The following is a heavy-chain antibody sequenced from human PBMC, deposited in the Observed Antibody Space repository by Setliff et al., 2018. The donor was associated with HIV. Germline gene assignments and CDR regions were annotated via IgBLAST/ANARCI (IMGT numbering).Heavy chain of an antibody. CDR3: ARESPSSSWFYFDF. J-gene: IGHJ4*02. CDR1: GGSFSDYY. Sequence: SETLSLTCAVYGGSFSDYYWTWIRQSLGKGLEWIGEINHSGSTNYNPSLKSRVTISVDTSKNQFSLKLGSVTAADTAVYYCARESPSSSWFYFDFWGQGTLVTVSS. V-gene: IGHV4-34*01. CDR2: INHSGST. D-gene: IGHD6-13*01.